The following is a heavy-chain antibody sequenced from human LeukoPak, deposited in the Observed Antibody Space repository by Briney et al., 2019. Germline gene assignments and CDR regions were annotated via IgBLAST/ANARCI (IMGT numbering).Heavy chain of an antibody. J-gene: IGHJ1*01. Sequence: SVKVSCKASGGTFSSYAISWVRQAPGQGLEWMGGIIPIFGTANYAQKFQGRVTITADESTSTAYMELSSLRSEDTAVYYCARVAAIAARPGGYFQHWGQGTLVTVSS. V-gene: IGHV1-69*13. CDR1: GGTFSSYA. CDR3: ARVAAIAARPGGYFQH. D-gene: IGHD6-6*01. CDR2: IIPIFGTA.